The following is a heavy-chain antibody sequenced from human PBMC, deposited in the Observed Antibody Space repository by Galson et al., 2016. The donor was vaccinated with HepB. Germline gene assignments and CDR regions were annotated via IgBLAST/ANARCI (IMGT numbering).Heavy chain of an antibody. V-gene: IGHV4-59*01. D-gene: IGHD4-23*01. CDR1: GGSISPYF. Sequence: SETLSLTCTVSGGSISPYFWSWIRRSPGKGLEWIAYIYFSGTTNYNPSLKSRVTISLDTSKGQFSLKVTSVTAADSAVYYCARSYGGYAFDIWGQGTMVTVSS. J-gene: IGHJ3*02. CDR3: ARSYGGYAFDI. CDR2: IYFSGTT.